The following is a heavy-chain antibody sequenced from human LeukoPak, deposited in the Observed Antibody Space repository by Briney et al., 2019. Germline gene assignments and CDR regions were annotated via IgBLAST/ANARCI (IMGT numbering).Heavy chain of an antibody. D-gene: IGHD2-2*01. CDR3: ARELIVVVPGARGGYYYHGMDV. J-gene: IGHJ6*04. CDR2: MWYDGSNK. V-gene: IGHV3-33*01. CDR1: GFTFSSYG. Sequence: GGSLRLSCAASGFTFSSYGMHWVRQAPGKGLEWVAVMWYDGSNKYYGDSVKGRFTISRDNSKNTLYLQMNSLRAEDTAVYYCARELIVVVPGARGGYYYHGMDVWGKGTTVTVSS.